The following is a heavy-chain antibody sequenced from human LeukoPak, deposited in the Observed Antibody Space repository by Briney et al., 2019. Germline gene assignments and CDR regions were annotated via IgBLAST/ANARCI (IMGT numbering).Heavy chain of an antibody. V-gene: IGHV4-39*01. CDR3: ARRYISMVDDAFDI. D-gene: IGHD3-10*01. Sequence: SETLSLTCTVSGGSISSSSYYSGWIRQPPGKGLEWSGSIYYSGSTYYNPSLKSRVTISVDTSKNQFSLKLSSVTAVDTAVYYCARRYISMVDDAFDIWGQGTMVTVSS. J-gene: IGHJ3*02. CDR1: GGSISSSSYY. CDR2: IYYSGST.